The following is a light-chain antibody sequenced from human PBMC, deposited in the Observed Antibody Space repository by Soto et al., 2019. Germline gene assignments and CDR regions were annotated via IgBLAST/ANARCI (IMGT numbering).Light chain of an antibody. CDR2: GVS. CDR1: SIDIAPYNY. CDR3: SSYTSSTNYV. V-gene: IGLV2-14*01. J-gene: IGLJ1*01. Sequence: QSVLTQPASVSGSPGQSLTISCTGTSIDIAPYNYVSWYQQHPGKAPKLIIYGVSYRPSGISNRFSGSKPGNTASLTISGLQAEDEADYYCSSYTSSTNYVFGTGTKLTVL.